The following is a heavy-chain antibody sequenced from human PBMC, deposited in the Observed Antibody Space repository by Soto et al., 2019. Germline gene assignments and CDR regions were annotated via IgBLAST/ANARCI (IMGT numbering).Heavy chain of an antibody. J-gene: IGHJ4*02. V-gene: IGHV4-34*01. CDR2: INHSGST. CDR3: ARRRQYSSSPIDY. Sequence: QVQLQQWGAGLLKPSETLSLTCAVYGGSFSGYYWSWIRQPPGKGLEWIGEINHSGSTNYNPSLKSRVTISVDTSKNQFSLKLSSVTAADTAVYYCARRRQYSSSPIDYWGQGTLVTVSS. D-gene: IGHD6-6*01. CDR1: GGSFSGYY.